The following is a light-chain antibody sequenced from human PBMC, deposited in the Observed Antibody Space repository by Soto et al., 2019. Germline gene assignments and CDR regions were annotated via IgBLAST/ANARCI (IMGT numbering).Light chain of an antibody. CDR3: SSYTRTSPWV. V-gene: IGLV2-14*01. Sequence: QSALTQPASVSGSPGQSITISCTGTSSDVGAYNYVSWYQHHPGKAPKLMIYDVSNRPSGVSNRFSGSKSGKTASLTISGLQAEDEADYYCSSYTRTSPWVFGRGTKLPVL. CDR2: DVS. CDR1: SSDVGAYNY. J-gene: IGLJ3*02.